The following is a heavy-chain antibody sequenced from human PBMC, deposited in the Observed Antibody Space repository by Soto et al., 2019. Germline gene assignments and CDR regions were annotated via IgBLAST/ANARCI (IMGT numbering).Heavy chain of an antibody. V-gene: IGHV1-18*04. Sequence: QVQLVQSGAEVKKPGASVKVSCKASGYTFTSYGISWVRQAPGQGLEWMGWISAYNGNTNYAQKRQGRVTMTTDTSTSTAYMELRSLRSDDTAVYYCARGARGAVAGHEGWYFDLWGRGTLVTVSS. CDR1: GYTFTSYG. CDR3: ARGARGAVAGHEGWYFDL. CDR2: ISAYNGNT. J-gene: IGHJ2*01. D-gene: IGHD6-19*01.